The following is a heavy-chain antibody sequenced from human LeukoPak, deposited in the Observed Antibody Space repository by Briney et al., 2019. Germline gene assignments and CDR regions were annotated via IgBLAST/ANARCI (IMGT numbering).Heavy chain of an antibody. Sequence: GGSLRLSCAAYGFSFSNYAMSWVRQAPARGPEWVSSMKGGGETFYADSVKGRFTLSRDDSRNTVYLQLNNLRVEDTAIYYCAKANWVSNADAVWWGQGTQVTVSS. CDR1: GFSFSNYA. CDR2: MKGGGET. D-gene: IGHD1-1*01. J-gene: IGHJ4*02. CDR3: AKANWVSNADAVW. V-gene: IGHV3-23*01.